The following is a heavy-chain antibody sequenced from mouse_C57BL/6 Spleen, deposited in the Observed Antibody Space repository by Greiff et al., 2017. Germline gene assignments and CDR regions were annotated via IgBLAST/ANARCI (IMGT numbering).Heavy chain of an antibody. V-gene: IGHV1-74*01. CDR2: THPSDSDT. J-gene: IGHJ3*01. Sequence: QVQLQQPGAELVKPGASVKVSYWMHWVKQRPGQGLEWIGRTHPSDSDTNYNQKFKGKATLTVDQSSSTAYMQLSSLTSEDSAVYYCAIPYYYGSPFAYWGQGTLVTVSA. CDR3: AIPYYYGSPFAY. D-gene: IGHD1-1*01. CDR1: W.